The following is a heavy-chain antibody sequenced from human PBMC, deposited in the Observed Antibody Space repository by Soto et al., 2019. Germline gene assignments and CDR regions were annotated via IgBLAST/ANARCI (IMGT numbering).Heavy chain of an antibody. Sequence: QVQLVQSGAEVKKPGSSVKVSCKASGGTFSSYTISWVRQAPGQGLEWMGRIIPILGIANYAQKFQGRVTTTADKSTSTAYMELSSLRSEDTAVYYCASTYCSGGSCYRGETIFDYWGQGTLVTVSS. CDR2: IIPILGIA. CDR1: GGTFSSYT. V-gene: IGHV1-69*02. J-gene: IGHJ4*02. CDR3: ASTYCSGGSCYRGETIFDY. D-gene: IGHD2-15*01.